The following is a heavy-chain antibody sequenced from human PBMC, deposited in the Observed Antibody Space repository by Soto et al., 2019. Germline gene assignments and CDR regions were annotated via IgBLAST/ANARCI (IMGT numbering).Heavy chain of an antibody. CDR2: IIPICGTA. J-gene: IGHJ4*02. D-gene: IGHD5-12*01. CDR3: ARQDRIAMATILDY. Sequence: SVKVFSKASGGPFSSSAIGCVRQAHGQGLEWMGGIIPICGTANYAQKFQGRVTITADESTSTAYIELSSLRSEDTAVYYCARQDRIAMATILDYWGQGTMCAVCS. V-gene: IGHV1-69*13. CDR1: GGPFSSSA.